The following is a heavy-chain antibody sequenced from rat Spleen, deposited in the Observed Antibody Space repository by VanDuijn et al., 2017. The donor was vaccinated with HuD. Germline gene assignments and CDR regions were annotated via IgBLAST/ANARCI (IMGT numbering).Heavy chain of an antibody. Sequence: EVQLVETGGGLVQPGRSLKLSCVASGFTFSNYWMYWIRQAPGKGLEWVSSINTDGGSTSYLDSVKGRFTISRDNAENTIYLQMKSLRSEDTATYYCAKDKDGGYVMDAWGQGASVTVSS. J-gene: IGHJ4*01. V-gene: IGHV5-58*01. CDR1: GFTFSNYW. CDR2: INTDGGST. CDR3: AKDKDGGYVMDA. D-gene: IGHD1-11*01.